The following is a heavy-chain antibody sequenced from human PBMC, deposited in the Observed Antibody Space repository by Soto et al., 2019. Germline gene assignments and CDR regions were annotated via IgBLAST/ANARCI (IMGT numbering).Heavy chain of an antibody. V-gene: IGHV4-34*01. Sequence: DTLSLTCAVYGSSLSDNYCNWLRQPPGKGLEWIGQINHSGNTNYNPSLRSRVTISIDTSKNQLSLNLRSVSAADTAVYYCARGRAEFDAGVQGTPVTVS. CDR2: INHSGNT. CDR1: GSSLSDNY. D-gene: IGHD6-19*01. CDR3: ARGRAEFDA. J-gene: IGHJ5*02.